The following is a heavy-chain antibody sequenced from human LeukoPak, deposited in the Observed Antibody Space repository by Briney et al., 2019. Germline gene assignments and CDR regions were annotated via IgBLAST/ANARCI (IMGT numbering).Heavy chain of an antibody. CDR2: IYYSGST. J-gene: IGHJ5*02. D-gene: IGHD6-19*01. CDR1: GGSISSYY. V-gene: IGHV4-59*01. CDR3: ASYSSGSVSPFDP. Sequence: PSETLSLTCTVSGGSISSYYWSWIRQPPPKGLERIGYIYYSGSTNYNPSLKSRVTISVDTSKNQFSLKLSSVTAADTAVYYCASYSSGSVSPFDPWGQGTLVTVSS.